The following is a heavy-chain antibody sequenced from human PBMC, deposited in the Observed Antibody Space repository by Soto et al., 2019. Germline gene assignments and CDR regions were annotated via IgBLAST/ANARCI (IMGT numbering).Heavy chain of an antibody. CDR1: GYTFTSYG. CDR2: ISAYNGNT. D-gene: IGHD1-1*01. Sequence: ASVKVSCKASGYTFTSYGISCVRQAPGQGLEWMGWISAYNGNTNYAQKLQGRVTMTTDTSTSTAYMELRSLRSDDTAVYYRARDFALNTGLTIDYWGQGTLVTVSS. CDR3: ARDFALNTGLTIDY. V-gene: IGHV1-18*04. J-gene: IGHJ4*02.